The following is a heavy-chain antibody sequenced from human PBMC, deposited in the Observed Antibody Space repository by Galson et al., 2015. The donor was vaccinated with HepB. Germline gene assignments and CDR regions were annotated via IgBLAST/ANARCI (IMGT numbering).Heavy chain of an antibody. J-gene: IGHJ4*02. D-gene: IGHD3-16*01. CDR1: GYSFTNYW. CDR3: ARHPQEGRVEGVYDY. CDR2: IFPGDSDL. Sequence: QSGAEVKKPGESLKISCQGSGYSFTNYWIGWVRQMPGKGLEWMGIIFPGDSDLRYSPSFQGQVTISADKSISTAYLQWSGLKASDTAMYYCARHPQEGRVEGVYDYWGQGTLVTVSS. V-gene: IGHV5-51*01.